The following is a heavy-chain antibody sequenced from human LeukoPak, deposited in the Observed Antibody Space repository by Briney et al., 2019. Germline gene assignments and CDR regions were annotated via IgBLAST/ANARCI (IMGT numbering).Heavy chain of an antibody. D-gene: IGHD3-3*01. Sequence: GGSLRLSCTASGFTFGDYGMSWVRQAPGKGLVWVSRINSDGSATTYADSVKGRFTISRESARTTLYLEMDSLRAEDTAVYSCARGGITSMDDCWGQGTLVTVSS. V-gene: IGHV3-74*03. CDR1: GFTFGDYG. CDR2: INSDGSAT. CDR3: ARGGITSMDDC. J-gene: IGHJ4*02.